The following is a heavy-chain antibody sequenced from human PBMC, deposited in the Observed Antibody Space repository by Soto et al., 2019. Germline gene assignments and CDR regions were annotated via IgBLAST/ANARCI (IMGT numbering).Heavy chain of an antibody. J-gene: IGHJ6*02. D-gene: IGHD2-2*01. Sequence: QVQLVQSGAEGKKPGSSVKVSCKASGGTFSSYAISWVRQAPGQGLEWMGGIIPISGTAKYAQKFKGRVTITADESPSTVYMGLSSLRSEDTAVYFCARSQGSSTSLEIYSNSYYGMDVWGQGTTVTVSS. CDR3: ARSQGSSTSLEIYSNSYYGMDV. V-gene: IGHV1-69*01. CDR1: GGTFSSYA. CDR2: IIPISGTA.